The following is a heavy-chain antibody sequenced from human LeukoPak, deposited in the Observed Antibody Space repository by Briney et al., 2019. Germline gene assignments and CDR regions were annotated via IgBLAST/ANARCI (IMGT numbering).Heavy chain of an antibody. J-gene: IGHJ5*02. CDR2: VSGSGGSI. CDR3: AKDLMRDRWFGES. CDR1: GFTFSSNV. V-gene: IGHV3-23*01. D-gene: IGHD3-10*01. Sequence: GGSLRLSCAASGFTFSSNVMSWVRQAPGKGLEWVSSVSGSGGSIYYADSVKGRFTSSRDTSRNTLYLQMNSLRLEDTAVYYCAKDLMRDRWFGESWGQGTLVTVSS.